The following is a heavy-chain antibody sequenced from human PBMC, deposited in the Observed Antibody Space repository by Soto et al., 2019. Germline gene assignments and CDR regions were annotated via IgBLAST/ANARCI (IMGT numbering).Heavy chain of an antibody. V-gene: IGHV5-51*01. CDR2: IYPGDSVT. Sequence: GESLKISCEGSGYSFTNCWIGWVRQMPGKGLEWMGFIYPGDSVTRYSPSFQGQVTISVDKSISTAYLQWSSLKASDTAMYYCASYSRVWSYFDYWGQGTLVTVSS. CDR3: ASYSRVWSYFDY. CDR1: GYSFTNCW. J-gene: IGHJ4*02. D-gene: IGHD6-19*01.